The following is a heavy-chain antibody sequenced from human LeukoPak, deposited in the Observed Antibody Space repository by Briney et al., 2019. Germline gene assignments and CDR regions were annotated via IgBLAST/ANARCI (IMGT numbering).Heavy chain of an antibody. D-gene: IGHD2-8*01. J-gene: IGHJ3*01. CDR1: GFTFSEFA. V-gene: IGHV3-23*01. CDR3: AKDSIERNGVYDAFDV. Sequence: GGSLRLSCVASGFTFSEFAMNWVRQVPGKGPEWVSHIGGGGVDREYEESVKGRFTVSRDNSRNSLYLQMKSLRGEDTAIYYCAKDSIERNGVYDAFDVWGQGTKVTVAS. CDR2: IGGGGVDR.